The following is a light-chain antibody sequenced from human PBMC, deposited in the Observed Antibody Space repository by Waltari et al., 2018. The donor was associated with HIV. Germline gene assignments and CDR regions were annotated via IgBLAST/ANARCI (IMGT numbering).Light chain of an antibody. CDR3: QQTYTTPFYT. Sequence: DIQMTQSPSSLSASVGDRVTITCRASQSISDYVTWYQQKPGKAPKVLIYAASSLRDGVPSRFSGSGSGTEFTLTISSLQPEDFATYFCQQTYTTPFYTFGQGTRLETK. CDR2: AAS. CDR1: QSISDY. V-gene: IGKV1-39*01. J-gene: IGKJ2*01.